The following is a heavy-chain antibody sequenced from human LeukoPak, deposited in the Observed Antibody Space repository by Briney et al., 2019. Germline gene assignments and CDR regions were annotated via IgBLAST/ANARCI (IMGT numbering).Heavy chain of an antibody. J-gene: IGHJ5*02. V-gene: IGHV4-59*01. CDR1: GVSISSYY. CDR3: ARVVVVAAINWFDR. D-gene: IGHD2-15*01. CDR2: IYYSGST. Sequence: SETLSLTCTVSGVSISSYYWSWLRQPPGKGLEWIGYIYYSGSTNYYPSLKSRVTISVDTSKNQFFLKLSSVTAADTAVYYCARVVVVAAINWFDRWGQGTLVTVSS.